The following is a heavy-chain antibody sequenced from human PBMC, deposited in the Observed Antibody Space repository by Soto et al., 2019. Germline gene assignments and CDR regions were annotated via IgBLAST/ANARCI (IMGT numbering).Heavy chain of an antibody. J-gene: IGHJ4*02. D-gene: IGHD1-7*01. V-gene: IGHV1-69*06. CDR1: GGTFSNYV. CDR2: IIPISVAA. Sequence: QVQLVQSGAEVKKPGSSVKVSCKASGGTFSNYVVNWVRQAPGQGLAWMGRIIPISVAAKYAQRIQGRVTITPDKSTSTSYRELSSLRSEDTAVSYCARDMTRTVVPYFNTWAQGTLVTVSS. CDR3: ARDMTRTVVPYFNT.